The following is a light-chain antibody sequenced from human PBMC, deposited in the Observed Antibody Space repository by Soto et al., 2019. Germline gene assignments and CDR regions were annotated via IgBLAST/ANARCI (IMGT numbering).Light chain of an antibody. Sequence: QSVLTQPPSASGSPGQSVTISCTGTSSDVGGYNHVSWYQQHPGKAPKVVIYEVSNRPSGVSNRFSGSKSGNTASLTISGLQAEDEADYYCSSYTTNSTPYVFGTGTKLTVL. J-gene: IGLJ1*01. CDR3: SSYTTNSTPYV. V-gene: IGLV2-14*01. CDR2: EVS. CDR1: SSDVGGYNH.